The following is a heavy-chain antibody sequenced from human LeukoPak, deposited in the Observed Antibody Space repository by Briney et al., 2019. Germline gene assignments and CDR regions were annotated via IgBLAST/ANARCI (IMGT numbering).Heavy chain of an antibody. D-gene: IGHD3-22*01. Sequence: PSETLSLTCTVSGGSISSSSYYWGWIRQPPGKGLEWIGSIYYSGSTYYNPSLKSRVTISVDTSKNQFSLKLSSVTAADTAVYYCARFRNYYDSSGYPYYFDYWGQGTLVTVSS. CDR2: IYYSGST. CDR1: GGSISSSSYY. J-gene: IGHJ4*02. V-gene: IGHV4-39*01. CDR3: ARFRNYYDSSGYPYYFDY.